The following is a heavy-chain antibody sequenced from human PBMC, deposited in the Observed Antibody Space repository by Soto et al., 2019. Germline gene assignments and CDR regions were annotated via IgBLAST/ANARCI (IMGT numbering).Heavy chain of an antibody. Sequence: GASVKVSCKTSGDTFTNFGLSWVRQAPGQGLEWMGWIATYNSNKNYAQKFQGRLTLTTDTSTSTGYVELKSLEYDDTAVYYCARVLRGVVNWFDPWGQGTLVTVSS. V-gene: IGHV1-18*01. J-gene: IGHJ5*02. CDR1: GDTFTNFG. CDR3: ARVLRGVVNWFDP. CDR2: IATYNSNK. D-gene: IGHD3-10*01.